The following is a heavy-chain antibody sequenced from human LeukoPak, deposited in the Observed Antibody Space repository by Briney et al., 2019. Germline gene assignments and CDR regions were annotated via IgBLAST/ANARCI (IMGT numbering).Heavy chain of an antibody. CDR1: GFTFSDSY. CDR2: ISSSSSTI. J-gene: IGHJ4*02. CDR3: ARARPYYGGNRDPYYYFDY. V-gene: IGHV3-11*04. D-gene: IGHD4-23*01. Sequence: GGSLRLSCAASGFTFSDSYMSWIRQAPGKGLEWVSYISSSSSTINYAGSVKGRFTISRDNAKNSLYLQMNSLRAEDTAVYYCARARPYYGGNRDPYYYFDYWGQGTLVTVSS.